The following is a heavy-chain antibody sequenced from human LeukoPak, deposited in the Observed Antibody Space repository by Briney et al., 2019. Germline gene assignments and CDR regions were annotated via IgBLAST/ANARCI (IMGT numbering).Heavy chain of an antibody. CDR2: INPSGGST. J-gene: IGHJ4*02. CDR3: ARSIGWYTPFDY. Sequence: ASVKVSCKASGYTFTNYYMHWVRQAPGQGLEWMGIINPSGGSTSYAQKFQGRVTMTRDTSTSTVYMELSSLRSEDTAVFYCARSIGWYTPFDYWGQGTLVTVSS. D-gene: IGHD6-19*01. CDR1: GYTFTNYY. V-gene: IGHV1-46*01.